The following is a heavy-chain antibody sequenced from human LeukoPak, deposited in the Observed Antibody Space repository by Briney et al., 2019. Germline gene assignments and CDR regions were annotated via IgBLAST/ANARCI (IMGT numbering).Heavy chain of an antibody. D-gene: IGHD2-2*01. CDR1: GGTFSSYA. CDR3: ARTAGCSSTSCYAWYYFDY. V-gene: IGHV1-69*05. Sequence: SVKVSCKASGGTFSSYAISWVRQAPGQGLEWMGGIIPIFGTASYAQKFQGRVTITTDESTSTAYMELSSLRSEDTAVYYCARTAGCSSTSCYAWYYFDYWGQGTLVTVSS. CDR2: IIPIFGTA. J-gene: IGHJ4*02.